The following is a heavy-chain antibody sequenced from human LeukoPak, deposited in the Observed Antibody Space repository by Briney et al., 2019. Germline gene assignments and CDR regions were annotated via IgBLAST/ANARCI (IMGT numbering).Heavy chain of an antibody. Sequence: SETLSLTCAVYGGSFSGYYWSWIRQPPGKGLEWIGEINLSGSTNYNPSLKSRVTISVDTSKNQFSLKLSSVTAADTAVYYCARLPSSGYYLDYWGQGTLVTVSS. V-gene: IGHV4-34*01. CDR3: ARLPSSGYYLDY. CDR2: INLSGST. J-gene: IGHJ4*02. D-gene: IGHD3-22*01. CDR1: GGSFSGYY.